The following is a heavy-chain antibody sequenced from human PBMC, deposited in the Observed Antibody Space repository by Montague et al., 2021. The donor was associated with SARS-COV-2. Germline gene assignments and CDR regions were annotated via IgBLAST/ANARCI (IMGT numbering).Heavy chain of an antibody. D-gene: IGHD5-18*01. CDR2: IYYSGST. J-gene: IGHJ3*02. Sequence: SETLSLTCTVSGGSISSYYWSWIRQPPGKGLEWIGYIYYSGSTNYNPSLKSRVTISLDTSMNRFSLKLNSVTAADTAVYYCARGSYGTDAFDIWGQGTMVTVSS. CDR3: ARGSYGTDAFDI. V-gene: IGHV4-59*01. CDR1: GGSISSYY.